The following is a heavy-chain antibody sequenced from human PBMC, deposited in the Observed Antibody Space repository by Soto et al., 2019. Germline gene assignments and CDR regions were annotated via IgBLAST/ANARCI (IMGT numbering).Heavy chain of an antibody. V-gene: IGHV4-59*12. CDR2: IYYSGST. D-gene: IGHD7-27*01. CDR3: ARAINWGERESTIFDY. Sequence: SETLSLTCTVSGGSISSYYWSWIRQPPGKGLEWIGYIYYSGSTYYNPSLKSRVTISVDTSKNQFSLKLTSVTAADTAVYYCARAINWGERESTIFDYWGQGTLVTVSS. J-gene: IGHJ4*02. CDR1: GGSISSYY.